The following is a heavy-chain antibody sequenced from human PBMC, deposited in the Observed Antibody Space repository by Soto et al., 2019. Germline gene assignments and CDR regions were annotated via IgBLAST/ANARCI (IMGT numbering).Heavy chain of an antibody. D-gene: IGHD6-13*01. J-gene: IGHJ4*02. V-gene: IGHV2-5*01. Sequence: QITLKESGPTLVKPTQTLTLTCTVSGFALTISGVGVGWIRQPPGKALEWLALVLWNDDKRYSPSLKSRLTITKDTSKNQGVLTMTTMDPVDTATYSCVRPGYSTSWTAFDYWGQGPWSPSPQ. CDR3: VRPGYSTSWTAFDY. CDR1: GFALTISGVG. CDR2: VLWNDDK.